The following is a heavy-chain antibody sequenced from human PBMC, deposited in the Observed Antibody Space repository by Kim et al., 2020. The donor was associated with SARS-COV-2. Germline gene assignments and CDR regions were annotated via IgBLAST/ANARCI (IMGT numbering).Heavy chain of an antibody. CDR3: ARTYYYGSGSYYRTDYYCGMDV. CDR1: GFTFSSYS. CDR2: ISSSSSYI. D-gene: IGHD3-10*01. Sequence: GGSLRLSCAASGFTFSSYSMNWVRQAPGKGLEWVSSISSSSSYIYYADSVKGRFTISRDNAKNLLYLQMNSLRAEDTAVYYCARTYYYGSGSYYRTDYYCGMDVWGQGTTVTVSS. J-gene: IGHJ6*02. V-gene: IGHV3-21*01.